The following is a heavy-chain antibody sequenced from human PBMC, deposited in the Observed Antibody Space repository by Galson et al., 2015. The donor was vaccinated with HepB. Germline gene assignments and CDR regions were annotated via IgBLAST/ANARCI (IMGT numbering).Heavy chain of an antibody. Sequence: SLRLSCAASGFTFSSYAMHWVRQAPGKGLEWVAVISYDGSNKYYADSVKGRFTISRDNSKNTLYLQMNSLRAEDTAVYYCARGHYYDSSGYTDLGYWGQGTLVTVSS. CDR3: ARGHYYDSSGYTDLGY. CDR2: ISYDGSNK. D-gene: IGHD3-22*01. J-gene: IGHJ4*02. CDR1: GFTFSSYA. V-gene: IGHV3-30*04.